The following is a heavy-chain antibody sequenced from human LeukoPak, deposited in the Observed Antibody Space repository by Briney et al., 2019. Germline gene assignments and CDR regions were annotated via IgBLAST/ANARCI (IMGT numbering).Heavy chain of an antibody. J-gene: IGHJ4*02. D-gene: IGHD6-19*01. V-gene: IGHV4-59*08. CDR2: ISDIGSI. CDR3: ARARLNPYSSGWCYFDY. CDR1: GGSISSYY. Sequence: SETLSLTCTVSGGSISSYYWSWIRQPPGKGLEWIAYISDIGSINYNPSLKSRVTISVDTSKNQFSLKMSSVTAADTAVYYCARARLNPYSSGWCYFDYWGQGTLVTVSS.